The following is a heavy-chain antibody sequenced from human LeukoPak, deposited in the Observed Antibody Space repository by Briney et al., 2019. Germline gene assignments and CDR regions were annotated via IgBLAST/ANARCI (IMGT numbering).Heavy chain of an antibody. D-gene: IGHD4-17*01. Sequence: GASVKVSCKASGYTFSGYYMHWVRRAPGQGLEWMGWINPNSGGTDYAQKFQGRVTMTRDTSISTAYMELSRLRSDDTAVYYCATDYGDYESGYWGQGTLVTVSS. V-gene: IGHV1-2*02. J-gene: IGHJ4*02. CDR2: INPNSGGT. CDR1: GYTFSGYY. CDR3: ATDYGDYESGY.